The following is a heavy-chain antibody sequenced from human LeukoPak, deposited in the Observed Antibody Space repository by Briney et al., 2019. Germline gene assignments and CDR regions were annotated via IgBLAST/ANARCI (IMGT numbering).Heavy chain of an antibody. CDR3: ARDSRWLQSLDY. Sequence: SQXLSLTCTVSGGSISSGSYYWRWIRQPAGKGLEWIGRIYTSGSTNYNPSLKRRVTISVDTSKNQFSLKLSSVTAADTAVYYCARDSRWLQSLDYWGQGTLVTVSS. D-gene: IGHD5-24*01. CDR2: IYTSGST. J-gene: IGHJ4*02. V-gene: IGHV4-61*02. CDR1: GGSISSGSYY.